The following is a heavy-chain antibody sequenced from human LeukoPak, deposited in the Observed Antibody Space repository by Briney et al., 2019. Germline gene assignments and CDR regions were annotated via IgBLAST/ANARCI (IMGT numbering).Heavy chain of an antibody. CDR2: IIPIFGTA. V-gene: IGHV1-69*05. D-gene: IGHD2-15*01. CDR1: GGTFSSYA. CDR3: ATCSGGSCYRYYYYMDV. J-gene: IGHJ6*03. Sequence: SVKVSCKASGGTFSSYAISWVRQAPGQGLEWMGGIIPIFGTANYAQKFQGRVTITTDESTSTAYMELSSLRSEDTAVYYCATCSGGSCYRYYYYMDVRGKGTTVTVSS.